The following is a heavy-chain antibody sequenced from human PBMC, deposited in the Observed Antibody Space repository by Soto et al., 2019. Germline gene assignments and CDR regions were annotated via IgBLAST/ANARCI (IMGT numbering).Heavy chain of an antibody. CDR2: ITTSSDSI. V-gene: IGHV3-21*02. D-gene: IGHD5-18*01. CDR3: ARSTRGFSYGKIDS. J-gene: IGHJ4*02. CDR1: GFTFSSHS. Sequence: EVQLVESGGGLVRPGGSLRLSCVVSGFTFSSHSMNWVRQAPGKGLEWVSSITTSSDSIYYTDSVKGRFTLSRDDAKNSLFLQMNSLRAEDTAVYYCARSTRGFSYGKIDSWGQGTLVTVSS.